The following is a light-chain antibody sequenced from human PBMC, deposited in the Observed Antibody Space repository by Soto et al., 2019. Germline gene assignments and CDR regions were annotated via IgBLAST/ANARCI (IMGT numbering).Light chain of an antibody. Sequence: EIVMTQSPATLSVSPGERATLSCRASQSVSSNLAWYQQKPGQAPRLLIYGASTRATGIPARFSGSGSGTEFTLTINSLQSEDFAVYDCQQYNNWPPGGYTFGQGTKLEIK. CDR2: GAS. CDR3: QQYNNWPPGGYT. V-gene: IGKV3-15*01. CDR1: QSVSSN. J-gene: IGKJ2*01.